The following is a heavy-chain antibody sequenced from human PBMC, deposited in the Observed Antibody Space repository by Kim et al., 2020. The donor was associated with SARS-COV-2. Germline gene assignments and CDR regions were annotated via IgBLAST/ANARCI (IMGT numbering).Heavy chain of an antibody. CDR3: ATDDRSDLYYYYGMDV. V-gene: IGHV1-24*01. J-gene: IGHJ6*02. Sequence: KFQGRVTMTEDTSTDTAYMELSSLRSEDTAVYYCATDDRSDLYYYYGMDVWGQGTTVTVSS.